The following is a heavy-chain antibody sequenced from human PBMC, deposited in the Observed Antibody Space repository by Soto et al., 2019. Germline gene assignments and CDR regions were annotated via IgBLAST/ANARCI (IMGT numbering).Heavy chain of an antibody. V-gene: IGHV3-23*01. Sequence: EVQLLESGGGLVQPGGSLRLSCAASGFAFSLYDMTWVRQAPGKGLEWVSTISTGGTSTYYGDSVKGRFTISRDNCQNTLYLQLNSLRAEDTAVYYCAKMEEFYRGKGYFDYWGQGTLVTVSS. D-gene: IGHD2-15*01. CDR2: ISTGGTST. CDR3: AKMEEFYRGKGYFDY. J-gene: IGHJ4*02. CDR1: GFAFSLYD.